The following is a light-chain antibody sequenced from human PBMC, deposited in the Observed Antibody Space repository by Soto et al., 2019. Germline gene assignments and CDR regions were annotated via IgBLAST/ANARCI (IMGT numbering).Light chain of an antibody. CDR2: GAS. J-gene: IGKJ2*01. CDR3: QQYGSSPPMYT. CDR1: QSVSSSY. V-gene: IGKV3-20*01. Sequence: EIVLTQSPGTLSLSPGERATLSCRASQSVSSSYLVWYQQRPGQAPRLLIYGASSRATGIPDRFSGSGSGTDFTLTISRLDPEDFAVYYCQQYGSSPPMYTFGQGTKLEIK.